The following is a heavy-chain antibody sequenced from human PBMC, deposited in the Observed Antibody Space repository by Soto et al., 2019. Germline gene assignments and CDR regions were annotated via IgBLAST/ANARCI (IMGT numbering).Heavy chain of an antibody. Sequence: ASVKVSCKASGYTFTSYGISWVRQAPGQGLEWMGWISAYNGNTNYAQKLQGRVTMTTDTSTSTAYMELRSLRSDDTAVYYCARELVVPAAIVSGDFYYMDVWGKGTTVTVSS. J-gene: IGHJ6*03. CDR3: ARELVVPAAIVSGDFYYMDV. D-gene: IGHD2-2*01. V-gene: IGHV1-18*01. CDR2: ISAYNGNT. CDR1: GYTFTSYG.